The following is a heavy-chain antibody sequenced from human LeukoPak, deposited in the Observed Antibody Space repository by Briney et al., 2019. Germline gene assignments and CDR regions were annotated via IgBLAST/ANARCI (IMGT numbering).Heavy chain of an antibody. V-gene: IGHV3-33*01. CDR1: GFTFTSHG. CDR2: IWNDGVTK. CDR3: ARARGADSSAYYFDY. D-gene: IGHD3-22*01. Sequence: PGGSLRLSCAASGFTFTSHGMHRVRQAPGKGLEWVAVIWNDGVTKYYADSVRGRFTISRDNSKNTVYLQMNSLRAEDTAVYYCARARGADSSAYYFDYWGQGTLVTVSS. J-gene: IGHJ4*02.